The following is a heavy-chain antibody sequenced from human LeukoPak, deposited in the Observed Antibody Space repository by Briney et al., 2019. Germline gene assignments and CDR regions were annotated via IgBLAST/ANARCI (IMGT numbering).Heavy chain of an antibody. CDR1: GFTFSSYA. V-gene: IGHV3-48*01. CDR3: ARDYGPAAFDI. CDR2: ISSSSSTI. Sequence: GGSLRLSCAASGFTFSSYAMSWVRQAPGKGLEWVSYISSSSSTIYYADSVKGRFTISRDNAKNSLYLQMNSLRAEDTAVYYCARDYGPAAFDIWGQGTMVTVSS. D-gene: IGHD4-17*01. J-gene: IGHJ3*02.